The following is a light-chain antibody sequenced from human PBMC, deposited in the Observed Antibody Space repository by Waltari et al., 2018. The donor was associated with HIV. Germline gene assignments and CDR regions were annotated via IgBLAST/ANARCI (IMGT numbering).Light chain of an antibody. CDR1: SSAVGGYNY. V-gene: IGLV2-14*01. Sequence: QSALTQPASVSGSPGPSITISCPGTSSAVGGYNYVSWYQPHPGQAPKLMIYEVSYRPSGVSNRFSGSKSGNTASLTISGLQAEDEADYYCSSYTSTSTVFGGGTKLTVL. J-gene: IGLJ3*02. CDR2: EVS. CDR3: SSYTSTSTV.